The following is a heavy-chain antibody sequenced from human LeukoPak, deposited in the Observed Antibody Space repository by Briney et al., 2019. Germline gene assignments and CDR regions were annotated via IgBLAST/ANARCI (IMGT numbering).Heavy chain of an antibody. V-gene: IGHV3-23*01. Sequence: AGGSLRLSCAASGFTFSSYAMSWVRQVPGKGLEWVSAISGSGSSTYYADSVKGRFTISRDNSKNTLYLQMNSLRAEDTALYYCAKRDGYNSNPLKGWGQGTLVTVSS. CDR1: GFTFSSYA. CDR2: ISGSGSST. CDR3: AKRDGYNSNPLKG. D-gene: IGHD5-24*01. J-gene: IGHJ4*02.